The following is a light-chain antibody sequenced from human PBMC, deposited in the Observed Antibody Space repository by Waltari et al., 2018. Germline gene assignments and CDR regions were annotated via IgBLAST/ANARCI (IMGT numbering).Light chain of an antibody. J-gene: IGLJ3*02. V-gene: IGLV2-14*01. CDR1: SSNVWGSNS. CDR2: DVT. Sequence: QSALTQPASVSGSPGQSITISCTGTSSNVWGSNSVPWYHQHPGNAPKLMIYDVTKRPSGVSNRFSGSKSGNTASLTISGLQAEDEADYYCNSYTSSSTLWVFGGGTKLTVL. CDR3: NSYTSSSTLWV.